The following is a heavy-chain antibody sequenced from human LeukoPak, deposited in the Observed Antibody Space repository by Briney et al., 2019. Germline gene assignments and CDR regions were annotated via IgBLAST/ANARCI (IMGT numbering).Heavy chain of an antibody. CDR1: GFTFSSYS. J-gene: IGHJ4*02. D-gene: IGHD1-26*01. V-gene: IGHV3-48*01. CDR3: ARSVGAPSY. Sequence: GGSLRLSCAASGFTFSSYSMNWVRQAPGKGLEWVSYISSSSSTIYYADSVKGRFTISRDNAKNSLYLQMNSLRAEDTAVYYCARSVGAPSYWGQGTLVTVSS. CDR2: ISSSSSTI.